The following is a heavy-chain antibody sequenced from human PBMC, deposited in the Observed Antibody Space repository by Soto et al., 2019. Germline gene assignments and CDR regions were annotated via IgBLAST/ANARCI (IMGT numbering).Heavy chain of an antibody. Sequence: QVQLMESGGGLVKPGGSLRLSCVASGFTFSDYYISWIRQAPGKGLEWVSYISGGGTTIYYADSVKGRFTISRDNAKNSLYLQMNSLRAEDTAVYHCARVSGLETLDYWGQGTLVTVSS. V-gene: IGHV3-11*01. J-gene: IGHJ4*02. CDR3: ARVSGLETLDY. D-gene: IGHD1-1*01. CDR1: GFTFSDYY. CDR2: ISGGGTTI.